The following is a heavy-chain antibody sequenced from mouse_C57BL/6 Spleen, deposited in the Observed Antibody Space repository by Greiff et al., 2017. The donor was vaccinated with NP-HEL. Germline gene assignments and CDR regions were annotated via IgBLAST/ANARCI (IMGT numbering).Heavy chain of an antibody. CDR1: GFNIKAAI. CDR3: TAYYSNYFDY. D-gene: IGHD2-5*01. V-gene: IGHV14-4*01. Sequence: EVKLMESGAELVRPGASVKLSCTASGFNIKAAIFHGVNQSLDQGLEWFGWFVPENGDTEYASKFQGKATITADTASNTAYLQLSSLTSEDTAVYYCTAYYSNYFDYWGQGTTLTVSS. J-gene: IGHJ2*01. CDR2: FVPENGDT.